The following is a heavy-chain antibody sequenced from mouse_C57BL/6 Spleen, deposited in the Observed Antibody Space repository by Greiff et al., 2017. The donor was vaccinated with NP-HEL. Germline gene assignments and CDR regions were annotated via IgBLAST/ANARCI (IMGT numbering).Heavy chain of an antibody. Sequence: QVQLQQSGAELVKPGASVKISCKASGYAFSSYWMNWVKQRPGKGLEWIGQIYPGDGDTNYNGKFKGKATLTADKSSSTAYMQLSSLTSEDSAVYFCARKSLPASFDDWGQGTTLTVSS. D-gene: IGHD1-2*01. CDR3: ARKSLPASFDD. CDR2: IYPGDGDT. V-gene: IGHV1-80*01. CDR1: GYAFSSYW. J-gene: IGHJ2*01.